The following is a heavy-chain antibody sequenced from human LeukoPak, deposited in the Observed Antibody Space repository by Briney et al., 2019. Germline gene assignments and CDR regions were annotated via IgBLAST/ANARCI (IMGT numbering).Heavy chain of an antibody. Sequence: SETLSLTCAVSGASISGSNYYWGWIRQPPGKGLEWIGNIYSSGSTYYNASLQSRVTISIDTSKNQFSLRLNSVTAADTAMYYCAKSGGYGLIDYWGQGTRVIVSS. CDR1: GASISGSNYY. CDR2: IYSSGST. J-gene: IGHJ4*02. CDR3: AKSGGYGLIDY. V-gene: IGHV4-39*01. D-gene: IGHD1-26*01.